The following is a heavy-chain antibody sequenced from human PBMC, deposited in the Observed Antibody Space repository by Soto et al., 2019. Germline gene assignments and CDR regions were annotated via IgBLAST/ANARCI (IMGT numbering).Heavy chain of an antibody. CDR1: GFTFKTHA. CDR2: IGGSGFNT. Sequence: EVQLLDSGGGLVQPGESLRLSCAASGFTFKTHAMSWVRQAPGKGLEWVSAIGGSGFNTYYADSVRGRFSISRDNLRNTRVLRLNRRRAEDTGVYYCGKGGVGDRGFDSWGQGALVTVPP. D-gene: IGHD3-16*01. V-gene: IGHV3-23*01. CDR3: GKGGVGDRGFDS. J-gene: IGHJ4*02.